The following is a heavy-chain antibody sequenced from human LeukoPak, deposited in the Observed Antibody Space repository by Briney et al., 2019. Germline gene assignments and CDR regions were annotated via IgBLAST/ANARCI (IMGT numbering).Heavy chain of an antibody. CDR3: ARGKVVVTAFDY. J-gene: IGHJ4*02. V-gene: IGHV3-48*03. Sequence: PGGSLRLSCSASGFTFSSYEMNWVRPAPGKGLEGVSYISSSGSTIYYADSVKGRFTISRDNAKNSLYLQMNSLRAEDTAVYYCARGKVVVTAFDYWGQGTLVTVSS. D-gene: IGHD2-21*02. CDR1: GFTFSSYE. CDR2: ISSSGSTI.